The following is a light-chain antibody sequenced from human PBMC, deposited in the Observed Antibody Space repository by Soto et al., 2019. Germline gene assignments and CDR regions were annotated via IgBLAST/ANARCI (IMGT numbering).Light chain of an antibody. CDR3: CSYARSSTYV. CDR1: SSDVGTYNL. CDR2: EGS. Sequence: QSALTQPASVSGSPGQSITISCTGTSSDVGTYNLVSWYQQHPGKAPKLMIFEGSKRPSGVANRFSGSKSGNTASLTISGLQAEDEAAYYCCSYARSSTYVFGTGTKVTVL. V-gene: IGLV2-23*01. J-gene: IGLJ1*01.